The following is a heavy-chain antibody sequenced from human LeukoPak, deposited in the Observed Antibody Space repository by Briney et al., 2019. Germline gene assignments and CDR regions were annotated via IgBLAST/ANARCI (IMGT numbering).Heavy chain of an antibody. J-gene: IGHJ5*02. Sequence: PSETLSLTRAVYGGSFSGYYWSWIRQPPGKGLEWIGEINHSGSTNYNPSLKSRVTISVDTSKNQFSLKLSSVTAADTAVYYCAGVDSIAAAGTYWFNPWGQGTLVTVSS. CDR2: INHSGST. V-gene: IGHV4-34*01. CDR1: GGSFSGYY. CDR3: AGVDSIAAAGTYWFNP. D-gene: IGHD6-13*01.